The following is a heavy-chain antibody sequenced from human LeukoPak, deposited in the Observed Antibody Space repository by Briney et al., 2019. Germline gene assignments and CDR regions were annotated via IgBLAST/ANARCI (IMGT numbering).Heavy chain of an antibody. V-gene: IGHV4-31*03. D-gene: IGHD6-19*01. CDR3: ARVVGIAVAEVLRFDP. CDR1: GGSISSGGYY. J-gene: IGHJ5*02. Sequence: KTPQTLSLTCTVPGGSISSGGYYWSWIRQHPGKGLEWIGYIYNPSLKSRVTISVDTSKNQFSLKLSSVTAADTAVYYCARVVGIAVAEVLRFDPWGQGTLVTVSS.